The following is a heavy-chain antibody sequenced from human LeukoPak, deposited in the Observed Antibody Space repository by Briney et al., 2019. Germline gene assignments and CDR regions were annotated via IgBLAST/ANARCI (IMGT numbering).Heavy chain of an antibody. J-gene: IGHJ6*03. Sequence: GGSLRLSCAASGFTFSSYGMHWVRQAPGKGLKWVAFIRYDGSNKYYADSVKGRFTISRDNSKNTLYLQMNSLRAEDTAVYYCAKSAIVVVPAAYMDVWGKGTTVTVSS. CDR3: AKSAIVVVPAAYMDV. D-gene: IGHD2-2*01. V-gene: IGHV3-30*02. CDR1: GFTFSSYG. CDR2: IRYDGSNK.